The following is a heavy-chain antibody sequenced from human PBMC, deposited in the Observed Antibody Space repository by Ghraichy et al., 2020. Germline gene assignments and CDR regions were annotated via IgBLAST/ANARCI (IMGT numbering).Heavy chain of an antibody. CDR1: GDTFTSYG. J-gene: IGHJ1*01. CDR3: ARERAYYDSSGYREYFQH. Sequence: VKVSCKAFGDTFTSYGISWVRQAPGQGLEWMGWISAYNGNTNYAQKLQGRVTMTTDTSTNTAYMELRSLRSDDTAVYYCARERAYYDSSGYREYFQHWGQGTLVTVSS. V-gene: IGHV1-18*01. D-gene: IGHD3-22*01. CDR2: ISAYNGNT.